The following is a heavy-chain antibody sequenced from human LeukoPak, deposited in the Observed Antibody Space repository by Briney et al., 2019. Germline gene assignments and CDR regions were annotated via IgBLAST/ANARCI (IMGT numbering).Heavy chain of an antibody. CDR2: FYSGGST. V-gene: IGHV3-66*02. Sequence: GASLRLSCAASGFTLSSNYMSWVRQAPGKGLEWVSVFYSGGSTNYADPVKGRFTISRDNSKNTLYLQMNSLGAEDTAVYYCARAGYITGTTYGHHNFDDWGQGTLVTVSS. D-gene: IGHD1-7*01. J-gene: IGHJ4*02. CDR3: ARAGYITGTTYGHHNFDD. CDR1: GFTLSSNY.